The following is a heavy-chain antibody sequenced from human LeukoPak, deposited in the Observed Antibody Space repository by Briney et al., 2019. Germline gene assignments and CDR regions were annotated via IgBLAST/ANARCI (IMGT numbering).Heavy chain of an antibody. Sequence: PGRSLRLSCAASGFTFSSYAMSWVRQAPGQGLEWVSAISGSGGSTYYADSVNGRFTISRDNSKNTLYVQMNSLRAEDTAVYYCATVAGAYISGPFGYWGQGTLVTLSS. V-gene: IGHV3-23*01. D-gene: IGHD6-19*01. J-gene: IGHJ4*02. CDR1: GFTFSSYA. CDR2: ISGSGGST. CDR3: ATVAGAYISGPFGY.